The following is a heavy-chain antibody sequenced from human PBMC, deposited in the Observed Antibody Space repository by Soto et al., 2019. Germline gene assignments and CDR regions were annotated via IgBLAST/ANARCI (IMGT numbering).Heavy chain of an antibody. Sequence: PGGSLRLSCAASGFDASVNYMTWVRQAPVKGLEWVSAINTSGGSTYYADSVKGRFTISRDNSKNTLYLQMNSLRPEDTAVYYYAKFYGGKSAHTYTIDPWGQGTLVTVS. V-gene: IGHV3-23*01. D-gene: IGHD2-15*01. CDR2: INTSGGST. CDR1: GFDASVNY. CDR3: AKFYGGKSAHTYTIDP. J-gene: IGHJ5*02.